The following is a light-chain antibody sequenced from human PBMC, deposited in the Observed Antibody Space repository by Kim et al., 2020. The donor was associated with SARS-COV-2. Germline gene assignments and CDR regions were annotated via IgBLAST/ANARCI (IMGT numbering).Light chain of an antibody. V-gene: IGLV3-1*01. Sequence: SYELTQPPSVSVSPGQTASITCSGDKLGDKYACWYQQKPGQSPVLVIYQDSKRSSGIPERFSGSNSGNTATLTISGTQAMDEADYYCQAWDSSRVFG. CDR2: QDS. CDR3: QAWDSSRV. J-gene: IGLJ3*02. CDR1: KLGDKY.